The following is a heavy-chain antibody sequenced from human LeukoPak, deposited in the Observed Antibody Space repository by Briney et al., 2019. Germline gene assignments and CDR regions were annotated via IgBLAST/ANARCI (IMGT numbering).Heavy chain of an antibody. CDR3: ARWIAASDIAARGRGNWFDP. J-gene: IGHJ5*02. CDR1: GGSISSSSYY. CDR2: IYYSGST. V-gene: IGHV4-39*07. D-gene: IGHD6-13*01. Sequence: SETLSLTCTVSGGSISSSSYYWGWIRQPPGKGLEWIGSIYYSGSTYYNPSLKSRVTISVDTSKNQFSLKLSSVTAADTAVYYCARWIAASDIAARGRGNWFDPWGQGTLVTVSS.